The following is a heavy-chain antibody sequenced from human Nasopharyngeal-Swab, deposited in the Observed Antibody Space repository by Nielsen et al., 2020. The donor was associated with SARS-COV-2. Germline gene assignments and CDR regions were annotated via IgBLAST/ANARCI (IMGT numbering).Heavy chain of an antibody. D-gene: IGHD3-22*01. J-gene: IGHJ3*02. CDR2: IGTADDT. Sequence: GGSLRLSCAASGFTFSSYDMHWVRQATGKGLEWVSAIGTADDTYYPGSVKGRFTISRENAKNSLYLQMNSLRAGDTAVYYCARGYDSSGYLRPIDAFDIWGQGTMVTVSS. CDR3: ARGYDSSGYLRPIDAFDI. CDR1: GFTFSSYD. V-gene: IGHV3-13*04.